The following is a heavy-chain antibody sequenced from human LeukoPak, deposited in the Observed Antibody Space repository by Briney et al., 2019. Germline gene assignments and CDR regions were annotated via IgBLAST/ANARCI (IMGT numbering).Heavy chain of an antibody. V-gene: IGHV4-31*03. CDR2: IYYSGST. CDR3: ARIIVVVPAAISGWFDP. CDR1: GGSISSGGYY. J-gene: IGHJ5*02. Sequence: SQTLSLTYTVSGGSISSGGYYWSWIRQHPGKGLEWIGYIYYSGSTYYNPSLKSRVTISVDTSKNQFSLKLSSVTAADTAVYYCARIIVVVPAAISGWFDPWGQGTLVTLSS. D-gene: IGHD2-2*02.